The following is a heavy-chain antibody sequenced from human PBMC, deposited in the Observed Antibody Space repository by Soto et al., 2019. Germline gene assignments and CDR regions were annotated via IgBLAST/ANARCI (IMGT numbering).Heavy chain of an antibody. J-gene: IGHJ4*02. Sequence: EVQLVESGGDLVQPGGSLRLSCAASGFIFSAYDMHWVRQITGKGLEWVSSIGSAGDTFYLGSVKGRFTISRENAKNSLYLHMNSLRAGDTAVYYCVTANPTNFNYWGQGTLVTVSS. D-gene: IGHD2-21*02. CDR1: GFIFSAYD. CDR3: VTANPTNFNY. V-gene: IGHV3-13*01. CDR2: IGSAGDT.